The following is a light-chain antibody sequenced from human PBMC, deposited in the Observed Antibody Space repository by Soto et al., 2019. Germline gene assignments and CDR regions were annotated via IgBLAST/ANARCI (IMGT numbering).Light chain of an antibody. V-gene: IGKV2-30*01. CDR3: MQGTHAFT. CDR1: QSLVYSDGNTY. CDR2: KVS. J-gene: IGKJ3*01. Sequence: DVVMTQSPLSLPVTLGQPASISCRSSQSLVYSDGNTYLNWFQQRPGQSPRRLIYKVSNRDSVVPDRFSGSGSGTDFTLKISRVEAEDVGVYYCMQGTHAFTFGPGTKVDIK.